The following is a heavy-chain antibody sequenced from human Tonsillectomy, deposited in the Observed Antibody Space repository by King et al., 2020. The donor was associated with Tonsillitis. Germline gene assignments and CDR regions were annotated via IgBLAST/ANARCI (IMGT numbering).Heavy chain of an antibody. CDR3: ARDDDSSGYYHTFDY. CDR1: GYSFAAYS. V-gene: IGHV1-2*06. CDR2: INPHSGGT. J-gene: IGHJ4*02. D-gene: IGHD3-22*01. Sequence: QLVQSGAEVKKPGASVKVSCKASGYSFAAYSIHWVRQAPGQGLEWMGRINPHSGGTNYAQKFQGRVTMTRDTSIGTAYMELSRLRSDDMAVYFCARDDDSSGYYHTFDYWGQGTLVTVSS.